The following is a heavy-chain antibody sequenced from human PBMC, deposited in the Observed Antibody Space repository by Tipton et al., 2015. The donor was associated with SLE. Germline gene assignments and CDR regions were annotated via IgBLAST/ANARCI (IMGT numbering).Heavy chain of an antibody. CDR3: ARGGGGSRWYWVRNPFDA. J-gene: IGHJ4*02. CDR1: GFRFGSYW. CDR2: IRQDGSEK. V-gene: IGHV3-7*01. D-gene: IGHD6-13*01. Sequence: SLRLSCSASGFRFGSYWMSWVRQAPGKGLEWVANIRQDGSEKYYVDSVEGRFTISRDNAGSSLYLQMNSLRDEDTAIYFCARGGGGSRWYWVRNPFDAWGQGTLVRVSS.